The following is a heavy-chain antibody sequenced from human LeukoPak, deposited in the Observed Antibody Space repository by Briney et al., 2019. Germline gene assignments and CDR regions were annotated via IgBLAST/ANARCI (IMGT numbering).Heavy chain of an antibody. CDR3: VRPSNPPH. V-gene: IGHV3-7*05. Sequence: GGSLRLSCLGSGFNFRYFWMSWVRQAPGKGLEWVANINHDGRETYYADSVKGRFTISRDNDKNSLYLQMNSLGAEDTAIYYCVRPSNPPHWGQGTLVTVSS. CDR2: INHDGRET. CDR1: GFNFRYFW. J-gene: IGHJ4*02.